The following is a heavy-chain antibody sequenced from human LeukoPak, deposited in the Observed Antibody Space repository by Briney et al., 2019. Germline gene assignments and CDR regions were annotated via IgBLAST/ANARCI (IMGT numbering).Heavy chain of an antibody. D-gene: IGHD3-16*01. J-gene: IGHJ6*02. CDR1: GFTFSSYW. CDR2: INHNGNVN. V-gene: IGHV3-7*03. CDR3: ARGGGLDV. Sequence: GGSLRLSCAASGFTFSSYWMDWARQAQGKGLGWVASINHNGNVNYYVDSVKGRFTISRDNAKNSLYLQMSNLRAEDTAVYFCARGGGLDVWGQGATVTVSS.